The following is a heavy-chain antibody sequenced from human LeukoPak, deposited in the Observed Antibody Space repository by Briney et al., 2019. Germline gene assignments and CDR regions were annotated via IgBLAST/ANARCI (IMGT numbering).Heavy chain of an antibody. CDR3: ARHGRQRRGYSYGYNDY. Sequence: SETLSLTCAVYGGSFSGYYWSWIRQPPGKWLEWIGEINHSGSTNYNPSLKSRVTISVDTSKNQFSLKLSSVTAADTAVYYCARHGRQRRGYSYGYNDYWGQGTLVTVSS. J-gene: IGHJ4*02. CDR2: INHSGST. CDR1: GGSFSGYY. V-gene: IGHV4-34*01. D-gene: IGHD5-18*01.